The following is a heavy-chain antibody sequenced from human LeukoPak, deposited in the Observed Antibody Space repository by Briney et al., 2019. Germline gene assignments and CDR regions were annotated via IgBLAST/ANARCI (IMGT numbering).Heavy chain of an antibody. D-gene: IGHD1-14*01. V-gene: IGHV3-23*01. Sequence: GGSLRLSCAASGFTFSRYAMSWVRQAPGKGLEWVSAIVDTGENTFYADSVKGRFTISRDNSKDTLFLHMNSLRAEDTAVYYCARTTLPEYYYYYYGMDVWGQGTTVTVSS. CDR2: IVDTGENT. J-gene: IGHJ6*02. CDR3: ARTTLPEYYYYYYGMDV. CDR1: GFTFSRYA.